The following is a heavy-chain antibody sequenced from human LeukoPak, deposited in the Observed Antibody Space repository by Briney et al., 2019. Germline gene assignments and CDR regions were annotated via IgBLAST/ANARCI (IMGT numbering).Heavy chain of an antibody. Sequence: GGSTRPSCAACVFTFSDYPINWLRQPRGRGVGCSSIVRGGGTGSGSGVYYADSVRGRFTISRDDAKNTVFLQMNSLRADDTALYYCARGDEWAFDYWGRGAVVTVSA. J-gene: IGHJ4*02. CDR1: VFTFSDYP. V-gene: IGHV3-48*04. D-gene: IGHD2-21*02. CDR3: ARGDEWAFDY. CDR2: VRGGGTGSGSGV.